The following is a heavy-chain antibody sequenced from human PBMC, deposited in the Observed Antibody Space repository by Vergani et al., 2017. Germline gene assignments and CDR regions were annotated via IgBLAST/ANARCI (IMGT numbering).Heavy chain of an antibody. D-gene: IGHD6-13*01. CDR1: GFTFSSYS. CDR2: ISSSSSYI. Sequence: EVQLVESGGGLVKPGGSLRLSCAASGFTFSSYSMNWVRQAPGKGLEWVSSISSSSSYIYYADSVKGRFTISRDNAKNSLYLQMNSLRAEDTAVYYCARDPLTYSSSWSDYWGQGTLVTVSS. CDR3: ARDPLTYSSSWSDY. J-gene: IGHJ4*02. V-gene: IGHV3-21*01.